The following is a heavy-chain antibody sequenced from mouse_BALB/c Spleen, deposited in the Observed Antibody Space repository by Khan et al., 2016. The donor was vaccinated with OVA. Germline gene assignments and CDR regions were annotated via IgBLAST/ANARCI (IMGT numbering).Heavy chain of an antibody. J-gene: IGHJ2*01. CDR1: GFSLTSYG. D-gene: IGHD1-3*01. CDR2: IWAGGST. Sequence: VMLVESGPGLVAPSQSLSITCTVSGFSLTSYGVHWVRQPPGKGLEWLGVIWAGGSTNYYSALMSRLSISKDNSKSQVFLKMTSLQTEDTTRYYCARLEDIWGQGTTLTVSS. V-gene: IGHV2-9*02. CDR3: ARLEDI.